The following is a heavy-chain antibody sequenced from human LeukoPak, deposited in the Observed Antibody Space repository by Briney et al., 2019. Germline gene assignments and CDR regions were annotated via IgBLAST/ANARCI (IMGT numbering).Heavy chain of an antibody. D-gene: IGHD3-10*01. CDR3: ARDGDYYASGSYYPLDY. J-gene: IGHJ4*02. CDR2: ISSSSRYI. Sequence: PGGSLRLSCAASGFTFSSYSMNWVRQAPGKGVEWVSSISSSSRYIYYADSVKGRFTISRDNAKNSLYLQMNSLSAEDTAVYYCARDGDYYASGSYYPLDYWGQGTLVTVSS. CDR1: GFTFSSYS. V-gene: IGHV3-21*01.